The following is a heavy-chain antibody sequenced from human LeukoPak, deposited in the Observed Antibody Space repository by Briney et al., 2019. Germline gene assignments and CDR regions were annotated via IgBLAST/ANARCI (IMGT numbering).Heavy chain of an antibody. CDR2: INWNGGST. CDR1: GFTFDDYG. D-gene: IGHD6-19*01. Sequence: GGSLRLSCAASGFTFDDYGMSWVSQAPGKGLEWVSGINWNGGSTGYADSVKGRFTISRDNAKNSLYLQMNSLRAEDTALYHCARANSSGWLGGAFDIWGQGTMVTVSS. V-gene: IGHV3-20*01. J-gene: IGHJ3*02. CDR3: ARANSSGWLGGAFDI.